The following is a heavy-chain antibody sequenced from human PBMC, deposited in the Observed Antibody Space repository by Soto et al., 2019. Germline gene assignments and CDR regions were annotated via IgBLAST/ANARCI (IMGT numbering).Heavy chain of an antibody. V-gene: IGHV3-48*03. D-gene: IGHD3-3*01. J-gene: IGHJ3*02. CDR2: ISSSGSTI. Sequence: GGSLRLSCAASGFTFSSYEMNWVRQAPGKGLEWVSYISSSGSTIYYADSVKGRFTISRDNAKNSLYLQMNSLRAEDTAVYYCERDPSRYYDFWSGYSALNAFDIWGQGTMVTVSS. CDR1: GFTFSSYE. CDR3: ERDPSRYYDFWSGYSALNAFDI.